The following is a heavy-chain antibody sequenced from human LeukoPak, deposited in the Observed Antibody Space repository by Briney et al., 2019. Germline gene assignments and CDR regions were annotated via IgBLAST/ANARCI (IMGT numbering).Heavy chain of an antibody. CDR1: GYSFTTYW. CDR2: IYPGDFDI. V-gene: IGHV5-51*01. Sequence: GESLKISCQASGYSFTTYWIGWVRQMAGKGLELMGIIYPGDFDIRYSPSFQGQVTFSTDKSISTAYLQWNILKASDTAMYYCARLALDGGNYFDYWGQGTLVSVSS. J-gene: IGHJ4*02. D-gene: IGHD3-16*01. CDR3: ARLALDGGNYFDY.